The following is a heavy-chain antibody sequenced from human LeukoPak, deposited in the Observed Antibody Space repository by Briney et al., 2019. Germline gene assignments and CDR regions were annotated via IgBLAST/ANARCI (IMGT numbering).Heavy chain of an antibody. D-gene: IGHD2-21*01. CDR1: GYSFSNYW. CDR3: ARRNPLAYDAFDI. CDR2: MFPGDSDT. J-gene: IGHJ3*02. Sequence: GESLKISCKGSGYSFSNYWIGWVRQMPGKGLEWMGIMFPGDSDTRYSPSFQGQVTISADNSISTAYLQWSSLKASDTAIYYCARRNPLAYDAFDIWGQGTMVTVSS. V-gene: IGHV5-51*01.